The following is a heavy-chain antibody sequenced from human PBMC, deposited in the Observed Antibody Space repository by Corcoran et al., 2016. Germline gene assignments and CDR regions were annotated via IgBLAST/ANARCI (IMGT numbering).Heavy chain of an antibody. V-gene: IGHV3-7*04. CDR3: ARGHNSLGDY. Sequence: EVQLVESGGGLVQRGGSLRLSCAASGFSFITYWMTWVRQAPGEGLEWVATIKQDGSEKYYVDSVKGRFTNSRDNAENSLHLQMNSLRAEDTAVYYCARGHNSLGDYWGQGTLVTVSS. J-gene: IGHJ4*02. CDR1: GFSFITYW. D-gene: IGHD3-16*01. CDR2: IKQDGSEK.